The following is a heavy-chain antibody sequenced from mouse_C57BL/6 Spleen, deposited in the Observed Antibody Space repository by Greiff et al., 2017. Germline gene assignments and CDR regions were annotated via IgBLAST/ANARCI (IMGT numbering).Heavy chain of an antibody. CDR1: GYTFTSYW. CDR3: ARSRGGRGWYFDV. CDR2: INPSNGGT. Sequence: QVQLQQPGTELVKPGASVKLSCKASGYTFTSYWLHWVKQRPGQGLEWIGNINPSNGGTNYNEKFKSKATLTVDKSSSTAYMQLSSLTSEDSAVYYCARSRGGRGWYFDVWGTGTTVTVSS. J-gene: IGHJ1*03. V-gene: IGHV1-53*01.